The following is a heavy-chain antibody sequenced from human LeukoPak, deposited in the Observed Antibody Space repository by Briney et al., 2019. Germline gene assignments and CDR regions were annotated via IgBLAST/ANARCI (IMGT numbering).Heavy chain of an antibody. J-gene: IGHJ4*02. V-gene: IGHV1-2*06. D-gene: IGHD6-13*01. CDR3: ARADSSSWYSNSFDY. Sequence: ASVTVSCRASGYTFTGYYMHWVRQAPGQGLEWMGRINPNSGGTNYAQKFQGRVTMTRDTSISTAYMELSRLRSDDTAVYYCARADSSSWYSNSFDYWGQGTLVTVSS. CDR1: GYTFTGYY. CDR2: INPNSGGT.